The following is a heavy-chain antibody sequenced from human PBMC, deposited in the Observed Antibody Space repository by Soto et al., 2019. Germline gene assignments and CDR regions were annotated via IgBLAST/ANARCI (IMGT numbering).Heavy chain of an antibody. Sequence: QVQLVESGGGVVQPGRSLRLSCAASGFTFSSYGMHWVRQAPGKGLEWVAVIWYDGSNKYYADSVKGRFTISRDNSKNTLYLQMNSLRAEDMAVYYCARDYGSYYPLNGMDVWGQGTTVTVSS. CDR3: ARDYGSYYPLNGMDV. CDR2: IWYDGSNK. CDR1: GFTFSSYG. V-gene: IGHV3-33*01. J-gene: IGHJ6*02. D-gene: IGHD1-26*01.